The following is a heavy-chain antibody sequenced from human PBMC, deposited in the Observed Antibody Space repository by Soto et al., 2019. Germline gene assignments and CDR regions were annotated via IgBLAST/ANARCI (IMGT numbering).Heavy chain of an antibody. Sequence: SETLSLTCAVSGGSISSGGYSWSWIRQPPGKGLEWIGYIYHSGSTYYNPSLKSRVTISVDRSKNQFSLKLSSVTAADTAVYYCARGTGTTPLGYWGQGTLVTVSS. CDR3: ARGTGTTPLGY. D-gene: IGHD1-7*01. V-gene: IGHV4-30-2*01. J-gene: IGHJ4*02. CDR1: GGSISSGGYS. CDR2: IYHSGST.